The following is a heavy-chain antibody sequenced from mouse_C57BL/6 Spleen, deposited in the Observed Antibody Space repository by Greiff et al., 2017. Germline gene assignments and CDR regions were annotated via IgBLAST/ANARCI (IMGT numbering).Heavy chain of an antibody. D-gene: IGHD1-1*01. CDR3: ARSYYYGSSYDWYFDV. CDR1: GYAFSSSW. V-gene: IGHV1-82*01. CDR2: IYPGDGDT. J-gene: IGHJ1*03. Sequence: QVQLQQSGPELVKPGASVKISCKASGYAFSSSWMNWVKQRPGKGLEWIGRIYPGDGDTNYNGKFKGKATLTADKSSSTAYMQLSSLTSEDSAFYFCARSYYYGSSYDWYFDVWGTGTTVTVSS.